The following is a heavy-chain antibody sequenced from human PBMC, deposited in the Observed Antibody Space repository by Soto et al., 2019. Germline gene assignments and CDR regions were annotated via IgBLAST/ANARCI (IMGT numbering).Heavy chain of an antibody. D-gene: IGHD3-22*01. J-gene: IGHJ3*02. Sequence: EVQLVESGGGLVQPGRSLRLSCAASGFTFDDYAMNWVRQAQGKGLEWVSGISWNSGSIGYADSVKGRFTISRDNAKNSLYLQMNSLRADDTALYYCAKVSTSQTTYYDRSTYYGAFDIWGHGTMVTVSS. V-gene: IGHV3-9*01. CDR3: AKVSTSQTTYYDRSTYYGAFDI. CDR2: ISWNSGSI. CDR1: GFTFDDYA.